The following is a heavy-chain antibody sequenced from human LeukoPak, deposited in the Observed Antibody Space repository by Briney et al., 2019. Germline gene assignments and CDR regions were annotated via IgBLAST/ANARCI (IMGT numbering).Heavy chain of an antibody. V-gene: IGHV3-23*01. CDR1: GFSFSSYA. Sequence: PGGSLRLSCAATGFSFSSYAMSWVRQAPGKGLEWVSAISGSGGSTYYADSVKGRFTISRDNSKNTLYLQMNSLRAEDTAVYYCAKELGITMVRGVLRGFDYWGQGTLVSVSS. J-gene: IGHJ4*02. D-gene: IGHD3-10*01. CDR2: ISGSGGST. CDR3: AKELGITMVRGVLRGFDY.